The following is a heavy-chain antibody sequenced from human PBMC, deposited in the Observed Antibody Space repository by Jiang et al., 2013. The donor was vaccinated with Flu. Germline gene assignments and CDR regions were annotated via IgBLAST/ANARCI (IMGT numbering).Heavy chain of an antibody. Sequence: KPTQTLTLTCTFSGFSLSTSGVGVGWIRQPPGKALDWLALIYWDDDKRYSPSLKNRLAITKGTSKNQVVLTMTNMDPVDTATYYCAHILSYYYDASGFNYYFDYWAEGTLGHRLL. CDR2: IYWDDDK. CDR3: AHILSYYYDASGFNYYFDY. V-gene: IGHV2-5*02. CDR1: GFSLSTSGVG. D-gene: IGHD3-22*01. J-gene: IGHJ4*02.